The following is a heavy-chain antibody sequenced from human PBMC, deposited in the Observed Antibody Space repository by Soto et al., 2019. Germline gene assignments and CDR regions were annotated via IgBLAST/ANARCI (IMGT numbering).Heavy chain of an antibody. Sequence: SQTLSLTCVISGDSVSRNSAAWNWIRQSPSRGLEWLGRTYYRSKWYNDYAVSVKSRITINPDTSKNQFSLQLNSVTPEDTAVYYCARSDSAIAVAGFGLLDYRGQGTLVTVSS. D-gene: IGHD6-19*01. CDR2: TYYRSKWYN. CDR3: ARSDSAIAVAGFGLLDY. J-gene: IGHJ4*02. V-gene: IGHV6-1*01. CDR1: GDSVSRNSAA.